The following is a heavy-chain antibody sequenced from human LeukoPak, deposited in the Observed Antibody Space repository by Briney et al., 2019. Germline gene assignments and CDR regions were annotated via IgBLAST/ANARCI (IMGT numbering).Heavy chain of an antibody. CDR2: IRSKANSYAT. J-gene: IGHJ4*02. V-gene: IGHV3-73*01. Sequence: GGSLRLSCAVSGFTFSGSAMHWVRQASGKGLEWVGRIRSKANSYATAYAASVKGRFTISRYDSKNTAYMQMNSLKTEDTAVYYCTRHGYDSSDYYATLDYWGQGTLVTVSS. CDR1: GFTFSGSA. CDR3: TRHGYDSSDYYATLDY. D-gene: IGHD3-22*01.